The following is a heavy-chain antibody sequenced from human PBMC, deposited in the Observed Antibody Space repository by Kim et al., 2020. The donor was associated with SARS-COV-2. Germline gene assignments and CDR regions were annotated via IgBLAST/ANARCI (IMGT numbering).Heavy chain of an antibody. J-gene: IGHJ4*02. V-gene: IGHV3-30*02. Sequence: ADSVKGRFTISRDNSKNTLYLQMNSLRAEDTAVYYCAKDTSTLPIYYFDYWGQGTLVSVSS. CDR3: AKDTSTLPIYYFDY. D-gene: IGHD2-15*01.